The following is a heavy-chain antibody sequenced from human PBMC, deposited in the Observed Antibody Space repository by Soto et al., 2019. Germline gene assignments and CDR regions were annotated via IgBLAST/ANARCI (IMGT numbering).Heavy chain of an antibody. J-gene: IGHJ1*01. CDR2: MNPNSGRP. CDR3: ARDRGEQDCGDYKCFQH. CDR1: GYTFTSYD. V-gene: IGHV1-8*01. Sequence: QVQLVQSGAEVKKPGASVKVSCKASGYTFTSYDINWVRQATGQGLEWMGWMNPNSGRPGYAQKFQGRVTLTRNTPVSQAYMEESSLRSEYTAVYYFARDRGEQDCGDYKCFQHLGQGTLGPLSS. D-gene: IGHD4-17*01.